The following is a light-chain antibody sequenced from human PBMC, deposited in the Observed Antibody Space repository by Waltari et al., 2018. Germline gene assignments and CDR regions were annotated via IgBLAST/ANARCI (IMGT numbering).Light chain of an antibody. Sequence: EIMLTQSPVSLSLSPGERATPSCRASQSISRYLDWYKQKPGQAPRLLIYGASNRATGIPPRFSGSGSGTYFSLTISGLEPEDAAVYYCQHHFRLPATFGQGTKVEIK. CDR2: GAS. J-gene: IGKJ1*01. CDR1: QSISRY. CDR3: QHHFRLPAT. V-gene: IGKV3-20*01.